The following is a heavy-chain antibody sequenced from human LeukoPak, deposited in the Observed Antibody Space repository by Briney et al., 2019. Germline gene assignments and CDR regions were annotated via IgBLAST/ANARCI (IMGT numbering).Heavy chain of an antibody. V-gene: IGHV3-74*01. Sequence: GGSLSLSCAASGFTFIDYGIYWVRQAPGKGLVWVSRISPTGSTTSYADFVKGRFTVSRDNAKNTLYLQVNNLRAEDTAVYYCARGPNSNWSGLDFWGQGTLLTVSS. CDR3: ARGPNSNWSGLDF. CDR1: GFTFIDYG. J-gene: IGHJ4*02. D-gene: IGHD6-6*01. CDR2: ISPTGSTT.